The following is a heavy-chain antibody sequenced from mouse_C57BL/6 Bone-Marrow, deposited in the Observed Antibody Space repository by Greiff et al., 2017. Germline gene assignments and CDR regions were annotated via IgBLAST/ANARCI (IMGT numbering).Heavy chain of an antibody. CDR1: GYAFTNYL. D-gene: IGHD2-4*01. J-gene: IGHJ1*03. CDR3: ASFDYVWYFDV. Sequence: VQLQQSGAELVRPGTSVKVSCKASGYAFTNYLIEWVKQRPGQGLEWIGVINPGSGGTNYNEKFKGKATLTADKSSSTAYMQVSSLTSEDSAVYFCASFDYVWYFDVWGTGTTVTVSS. V-gene: IGHV1-54*01. CDR2: INPGSGGT.